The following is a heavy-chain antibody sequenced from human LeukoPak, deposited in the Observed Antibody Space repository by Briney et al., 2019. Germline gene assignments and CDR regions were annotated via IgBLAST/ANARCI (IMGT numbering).Heavy chain of an antibody. Sequence: ASVKVSCKASGYTFTSYAMNWVRPAPGQGLEWMGWINTNTGNPTYAQGFTGRFVFSLDTSVSTAYLQISSLKAEDTAVYYCARKKNPRAYYYYGMDVWGQGTTVTVSS. CDR1: GYTFTSYA. V-gene: IGHV7-4-1*02. D-gene: IGHD3-10*01. J-gene: IGHJ6*02. CDR2: INTNTGNP. CDR3: ARKKNPRAYYYYGMDV.